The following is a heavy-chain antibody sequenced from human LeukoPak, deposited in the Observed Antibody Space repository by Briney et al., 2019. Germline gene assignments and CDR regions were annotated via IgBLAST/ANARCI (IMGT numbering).Heavy chain of an antibody. CDR1: GFSFSSPG. CDR2: INGESTFK. D-gene: IGHD1-7*01. V-gene: IGHV3-21*01. Sequence: PGGSLRLSCTASGFSFSSPGMNWVRPAPGKGLEWVSSINGESTFKVSADSVKGRFTISRDNAKNSLYLQMDSLRAEDTAVYYCAKYQTGTWTSYDSSDIWGRGTLVTVSS. CDR3: AKYQTGTWTSYDSSDI. J-gene: IGHJ3*02.